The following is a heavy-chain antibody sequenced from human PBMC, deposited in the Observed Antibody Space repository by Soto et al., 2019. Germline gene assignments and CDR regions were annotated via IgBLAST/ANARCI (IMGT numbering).Heavy chain of an antibody. D-gene: IGHD1-7*01. CDR2: MSGSSSTT. V-gene: IGHV3-23*04. J-gene: IGHJ4*02. Sequence: EQVVESGGGVVQPGGSLRLSCATSGLTFSNYAMSWVRQAPGGGLEWVSSMSGSSSTTYYADSVRGRFTISRDRSKNTLYLQMSSLRAEDTALYYCAKNQERELPRVIDFWGQGTLVTVSS. CDR3: AKNQERELPRVIDF. CDR1: GLTFSNYA.